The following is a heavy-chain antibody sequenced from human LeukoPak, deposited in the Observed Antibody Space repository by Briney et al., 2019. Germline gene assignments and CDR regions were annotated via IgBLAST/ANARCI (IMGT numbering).Heavy chain of an antibody. J-gene: IGHJ4*02. D-gene: IGHD1-26*01. CDR2: IYWDDDK. Sequence: SGPTLVKPTQTLTLTCTFSGFSLSTGVSVGWIRQPPGKALEWLALIYWDDDKHYSPSLKTRLTLSKDTSKNQVVLTMTNMDPLDTATYYCARVASGSFYFDYWGQGNLVTVSS. CDR3: ARVASGSFYFDY. V-gene: IGHV2-5*02. CDR1: GFSLSTGVS.